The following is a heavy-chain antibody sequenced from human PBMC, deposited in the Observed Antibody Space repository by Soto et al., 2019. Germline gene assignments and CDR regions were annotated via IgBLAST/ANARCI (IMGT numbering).Heavy chain of an antibody. V-gene: IGHV3-48*02. CDR3: ARAGYYGSGILL. CDR1: GFTFNSYS. Sequence: GGSLRLSCAASGFTFNSYSMNWVRQAPGKGLEWVSYISSSSSTIYYADSVKGRFTISRDDAKNSLYLQMNSLRDEDTAVYYCARAGYYGSGILLWGQGTLVTVSS. J-gene: IGHJ4*02. CDR2: ISSSSSTI. D-gene: IGHD3-10*01.